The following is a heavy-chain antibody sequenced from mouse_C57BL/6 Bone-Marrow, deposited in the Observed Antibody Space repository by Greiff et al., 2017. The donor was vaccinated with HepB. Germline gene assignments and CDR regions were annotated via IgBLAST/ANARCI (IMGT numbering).Heavy chain of an antibody. CDR3: APSFYGSRSSFAY. V-gene: IGHV14-2*01. CDR1: GFNIKDYY. J-gene: IGHJ3*01. Sequence: VQLQQSGAELVKPGASVKLSCTASGFNIKDYYMHWVKQRTEQGLEWIGRIDPEDGETKYAQKFQGKATITADTSSNTAYLQLSSLTSEDTAVYYCAPSFYGSRSSFAYWGQGTLVTVSA. D-gene: IGHD1-1*01. CDR2: IDPEDGET.